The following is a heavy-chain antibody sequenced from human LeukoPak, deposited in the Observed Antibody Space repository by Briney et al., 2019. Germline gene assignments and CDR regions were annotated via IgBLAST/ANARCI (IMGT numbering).Heavy chain of an antibody. CDR2: IYYSGST. J-gene: IGHJ4*02. CDR3: ARQPSRITIFGLVPPHLDY. V-gene: IGHV4-39*01. Sequence: SETLSLTCTVSGGSISSSSYYWGWIRQPPGTGLEWIGSIYYSGSTYYNPSLKSRVTISVDTSKNQFSLKLSSVTAADTAVYYCARQPSRITIFGLVPPHLDYWGQGTLVTVSS. D-gene: IGHD3-3*01. CDR1: GGSISSSSYY.